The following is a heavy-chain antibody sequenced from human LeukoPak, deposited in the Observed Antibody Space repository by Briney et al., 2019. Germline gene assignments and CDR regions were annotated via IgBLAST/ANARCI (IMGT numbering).Heavy chain of an antibody. D-gene: IGHD1-1*01. J-gene: IGHJ6*03. CDR1: GYTFTSYD. V-gene: IGHV1-8*01. Sequence: GASVKVSCKASGYTFTSYDINWVRQATGQGLEWMGWMNPNSGNTGYAQKFQGRATMTRNTSISTAYMELSSLRSEDTAVYYCARGDGNDYYYYYMDVWGKGTTVTVSS. CDR3: ARGDGNDYYYYYMDV. CDR2: MNPNSGNT.